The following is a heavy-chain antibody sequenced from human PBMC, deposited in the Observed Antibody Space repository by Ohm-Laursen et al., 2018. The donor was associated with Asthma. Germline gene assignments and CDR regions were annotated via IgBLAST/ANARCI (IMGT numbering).Heavy chain of an antibody. J-gene: IGHJ3*02. CDR2: ISSSSSYI. D-gene: IGHD6-13*01. Sequence: SPRLSCTASGFTFSSYSMNWVRQAPGKGLEWVSSISSSSSYIYYAGSVKGRFTISRDNAKNSLYLQMNSLRAEDTAVYYCAREAGTGVDAFDIWGQGTMVTVSS. CDR3: AREAGTGVDAFDI. V-gene: IGHV3-21*01. CDR1: GFTFSSYS.